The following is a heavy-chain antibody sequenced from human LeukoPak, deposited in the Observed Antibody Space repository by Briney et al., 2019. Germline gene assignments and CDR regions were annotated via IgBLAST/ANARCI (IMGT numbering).Heavy chain of an antibody. CDR2: IRSKANSYAT. V-gene: IGHV3-73*01. J-gene: IGHJ3*02. Sequence: GGSLRLSCAASGFTFSGSAMHWVRQASGKGLEWVGRIRSKANSYATAYAASVKGRFTISRDDSKNTAYLQMNSLKTEDTAVYYCTRYSGSYYSEVYAFDIWGQGTMVTVSS. D-gene: IGHD1-26*01. CDR1: GFTFSGSA. CDR3: TRYSGSYYSEVYAFDI.